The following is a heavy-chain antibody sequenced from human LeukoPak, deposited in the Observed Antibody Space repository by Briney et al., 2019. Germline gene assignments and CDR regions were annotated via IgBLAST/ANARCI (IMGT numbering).Heavy chain of an antibody. V-gene: IGHV4-38-2*01. CDR1: GYSISSGYY. CDR2: IYHSGST. CDR3: ARLLNAFDI. Sequence: SETLSLTCAVSGYSISSGYYWGWIRQPPGKGLEWIGSIYHSGSTYYNPSPKSRVTISVDTSKNQFSLKLSSVTAADTAVYYCARLLNAFDIWGQGTMVTVSS. J-gene: IGHJ3*02.